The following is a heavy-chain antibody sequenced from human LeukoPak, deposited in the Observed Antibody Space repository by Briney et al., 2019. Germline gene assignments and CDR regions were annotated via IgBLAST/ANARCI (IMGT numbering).Heavy chain of an antibody. J-gene: IGHJ4*02. Sequence: GGSLRLSRAASGFSFSDYSMNWVRQAPGKGLEWVSYISSSSSTIYYAVSVKGRLTISRDNAKNSLYLQMDSLRAEDTAVYYCARDRDSIYPGGPFDYWGQGTLVTVSS. V-gene: IGHV3-48*01. CDR2: ISSSSSTI. CDR3: ARDRDSIYPGGPFDY. CDR1: GFSFSDYS. D-gene: IGHD3-16*01.